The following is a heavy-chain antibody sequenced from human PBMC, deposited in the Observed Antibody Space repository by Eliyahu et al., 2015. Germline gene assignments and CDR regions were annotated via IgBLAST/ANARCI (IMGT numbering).Heavy chain of an antibody. J-gene: IGHJ4*02. Sequence: QVQLVQSGAEVKKPGAXVKVSCKASGYTXTSXYMHWVRQAPGQGLEWMGIINPSGGSTSYAQKFQGRVTMTRDTSTSTVYMELSSLRSEDTAVYYCARGGYSVFYYWGQGTLVTVSS. V-gene: IGHV1-46*01. CDR3: ARGGYSVFYY. CDR2: INPSGGST. CDR1: GYTXTSXY. D-gene: IGHD2-15*01.